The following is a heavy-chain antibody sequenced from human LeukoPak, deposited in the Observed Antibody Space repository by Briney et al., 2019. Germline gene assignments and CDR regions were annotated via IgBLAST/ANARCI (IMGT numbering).Heavy chain of an antibody. Sequence: SETLSLTCTVSSGSISSYYWSWIRQPAGKGLEWIGRIYTSGSTNYNPSLKSRVTISVDTSKNQFSLKLSSVTAADAAVYYCARVGDYGDHFDYWGQGTLVTVSS. CDR3: ARVGDYGDHFDY. CDR1: SGSISSYY. V-gene: IGHV4-4*07. J-gene: IGHJ4*02. CDR2: IYTSGST. D-gene: IGHD4-17*01.